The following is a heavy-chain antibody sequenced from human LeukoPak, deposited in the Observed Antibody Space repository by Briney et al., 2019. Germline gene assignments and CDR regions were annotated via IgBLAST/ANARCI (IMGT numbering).Heavy chain of an antibody. CDR1: GFTFSSYS. CDR2: ISSSSYV. Sequence: KAGGSLRLSCAASGFTFSSYSMTWVRQAPGKGLEWVSSISSSSYVYYADSVKGRFTISRDNAKNSLYLQMNSLRAEDTAVYYCARDLSQPRGFDPWGQGTLVTVSS. CDR3: ARDLSQPRGFDP. D-gene: IGHD2-2*01. V-gene: IGHV3-21*01. J-gene: IGHJ5*02.